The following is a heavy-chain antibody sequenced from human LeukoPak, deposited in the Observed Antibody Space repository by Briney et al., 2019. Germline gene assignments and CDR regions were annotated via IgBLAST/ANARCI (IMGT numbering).Heavy chain of an antibody. D-gene: IGHD5-12*01. CDR1: GGSISSYY. CDR3: ARVGYSGYDFALGY. CDR2: IFYSGST. V-gene: IGHV4-59*01. Sequence: SETLSLTCTVSGGSISSYYWSWIRQPPGKGLEWIGCIFYSGSTNYNPSLRSRVTISIDTSKNQFSLKLSSVTAADTAVYYCARVGYSGYDFALGYWGQGTLVTVSS. J-gene: IGHJ4*02.